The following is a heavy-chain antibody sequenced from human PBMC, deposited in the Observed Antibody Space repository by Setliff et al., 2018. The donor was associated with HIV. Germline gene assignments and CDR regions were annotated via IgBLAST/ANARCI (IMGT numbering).Heavy chain of an antibody. CDR3: ARASGCIDGVCYAYSYYALDV. Sequence: GESLKISCAASGFPFSDHWMHWVRQAPGKGLVWVSHIDNDVTTTNYADSVKGRFTISRDNAKNTLYLQMNSLRAEDTAVYYCARASGCIDGVCYAYSYYALDVWGQGTTVTVSS. CDR1: GFPFSDHW. V-gene: IGHV3-74*01. J-gene: IGHJ6*02. D-gene: IGHD2-8*01. CDR2: IDNDVTTT.